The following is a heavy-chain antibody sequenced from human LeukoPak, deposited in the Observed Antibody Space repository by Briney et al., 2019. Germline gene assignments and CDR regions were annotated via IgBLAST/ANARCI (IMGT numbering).Heavy chain of an antibody. J-gene: IGHJ4*02. V-gene: IGHV3-23*01. D-gene: IGHD3-3*01. CDR1: GFTFSSYA. CDR2: ISGSGGST. Sequence: PAGGSLRLSCAASGFTFSSYAMSWVRRAPGKGLEWVSVISGSGGSTYYADSVKGRFTISRDNSKNTLYLQMNSLRAEDTAVYYCAKGVTIFGVVIITPFDYWGQGTLVTVSS. CDR3: AKGVTIFGVVIITPFDY.